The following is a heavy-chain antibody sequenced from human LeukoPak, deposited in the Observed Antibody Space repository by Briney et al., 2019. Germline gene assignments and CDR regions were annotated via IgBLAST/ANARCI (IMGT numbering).Heavy chain of an antibody. J-gene: IGHJ4*02. V-gene: IGHV3-21*01. D-gene: IGHD1-26*01. CDR2: ISTSSSYI. CDR3: ARGSASLMYYSGSYCDY. Sequence: PGGSLRLSCAASGFTFSRYSLNWVRQAPGKGLEWVSSISTSSSYIYYADSVKGRFTISRDNAKNSLYLQMNSLRAEDTAVYYCARGSASLMYYSGSYCDYRGQGTLVTVSS. CDR1: GFTFSRYS.